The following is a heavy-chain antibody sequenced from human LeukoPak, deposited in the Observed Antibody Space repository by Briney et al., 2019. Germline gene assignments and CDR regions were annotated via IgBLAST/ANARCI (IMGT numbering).Heavy chain of an antibody. Sequence: GGSLRLSCAASGFTFSTYGMHWVRQAPGKGLEWVAFIRFDGSNIYYTDSVKGRFTISRDNSKNTLYLQMNSLRAEDTAVYYCAKDHPPAAGLDYWGQGTLVTVSS. J-gene: IGHJ4*02. CDR3: AKDHPPAAGLDY. CDR2: IRFDGSNI. V-gene: IGHV3-30*02. D-gene: IGHD6-13*01. CDR1: GFTFSTYG.